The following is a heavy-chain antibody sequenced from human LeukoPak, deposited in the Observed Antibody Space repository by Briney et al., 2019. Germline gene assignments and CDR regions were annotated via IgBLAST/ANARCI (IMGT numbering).Heavy chain of an antibody. J-gene: IGHJ4*02. V-gene: IGHV3-23*01. D-gene: IGHD6-19*01. CDR2: ISGSGGST. CDR1: GFTFSSYA. Sequence: GGSLRLSCAASGFTFSSYAMSWARQAPGKGLEWVSAISGSGGSTYYADSVKGRFTISRDNSKNTLYLQMNSLRAEDTAVYYCAKDDEQWLVPAVWDYWGQGTLVTVSS. CDR3: AKDDEQWLVPAVWDY.